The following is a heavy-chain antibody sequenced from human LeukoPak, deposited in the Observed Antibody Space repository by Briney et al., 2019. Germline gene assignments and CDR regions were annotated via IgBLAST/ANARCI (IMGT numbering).Heavy chain of an antibody. V-gene: IGHV4-59*08. Sequence: PSETLSLTCTVSGGSIGSYYWSWIRQPPGKGLEWIGYIYYSGSTNYNPSLKSRVTISVDTSKNQFSLKLSSVTAADTAVYYCARVLGHYYYYMDVWGKGTTVTVSS. CDR3: ARVLGHYYYYMDV. CDR1: GGSIGSYY. J-gene: IGHJ6*03. CDR2: IYYSGST.